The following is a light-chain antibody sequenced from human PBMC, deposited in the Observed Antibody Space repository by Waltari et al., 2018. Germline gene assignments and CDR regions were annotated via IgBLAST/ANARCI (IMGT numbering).Light chain of an antibody. CDR1: NIGSKS. J-gene: IGLJ1*01. CDR2: HDS. Sequence: SYVLTQPPSVSVAPGETARITCGGNNIGSKSVHWYQQKPGQAQILVISHDSERPSRIPERFSGSKSDNTLTIYRVEAGDEADYYWQVGDSNGDRYVFGTGTKVTVL. V-gene: IGLV3-21*04. CDR3: QVGDSNGDRYV.